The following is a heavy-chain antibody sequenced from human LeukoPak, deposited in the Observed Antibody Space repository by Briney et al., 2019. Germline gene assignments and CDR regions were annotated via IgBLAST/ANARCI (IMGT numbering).Heavy chain of an antibody. CDR3: ARGGAIFGVVIPRLDY. V-gene: IGHV4-34*01. Sequence: PSETLSLTCAVYGGSFGGYYWSWIRQPPGKGLKWIGEINHSGSTNYNPSLKSRVTISVNTSKNQFSLKLSSVTAADTAVYYCARGGAIFGVVIPRLDYWGQGTLVTVSS. CDR1: GGSFGGYY. J-gene: IGHJ4*02. D-gene: IGHD3-3*01. CDR2: INHSGST.